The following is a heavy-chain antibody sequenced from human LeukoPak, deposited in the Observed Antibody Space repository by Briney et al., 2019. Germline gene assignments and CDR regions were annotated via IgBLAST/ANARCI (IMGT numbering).Heavy chain of an antibody. CDR2: IYYSGST. V-gene: IGHV4-31*03. CDR3: ARAELRFGAAGGWFDP. Sequence: PSETLSVTCTVSGGSISSRGYYWSWIRQHPGKGLEWIGFIYYSGSTYNNPSLKSRVSISVDTSNNQFSLKLSSVSDADTAVYYCARAELRFGAAGGWFDPWGQGTLVTVSS. J-gene: IGHJ5*02. D-gene: IGHD3-10*01. CDR1: GGSISSRGYY.